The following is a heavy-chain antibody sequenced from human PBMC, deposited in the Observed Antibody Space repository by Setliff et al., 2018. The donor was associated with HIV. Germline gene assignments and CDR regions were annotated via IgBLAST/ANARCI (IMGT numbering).Heavy chain of an antibody. J-gene: IGHJ6*03. D-gene: IGHD3-10*01. CDR1: GGSISSSSYY. V-gene: IGHV4-39*07. Sequence: LSLTCTVSGGSISSSSYYWGWIRQPPGKGLEWIGNIYYSGSTYYNPSLKSRVTISVDTSQNQVSLKLNSVTAADTAVYYCARVRMLRGLRDYYYYIDVWGKGTTVTVSS. CDR3: ARVRMLRGLRDYYYYIDV. CDR2: IYYSGST.